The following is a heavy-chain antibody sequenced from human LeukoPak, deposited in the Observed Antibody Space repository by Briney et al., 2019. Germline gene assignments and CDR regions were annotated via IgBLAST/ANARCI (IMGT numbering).Heavy chain of an antibody. CDR1: GFTFSSSA. Sequence: GGSLRLSCAASGFTFSSSAMSWVRQVPGKGLEWVSGISASGGSTYYADSVRGRFTISRDNSKNTLYLQMNSLRAEDTAVYYCAKDRGQLWFGEYRGVFDYWGQGTLVTVSS. CDR2: ISASGGST. D-gene: IGHD3-10*01. J-gene: IGHJ4*02. V-gene: IGHV3-23*01. CDR3: AKDRGQLWFGEYRGVFDY.